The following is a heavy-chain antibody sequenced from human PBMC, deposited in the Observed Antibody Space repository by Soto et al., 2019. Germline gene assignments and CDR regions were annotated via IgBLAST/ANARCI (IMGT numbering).Heavy chain of an antibody. CDR1: GFTVSSYG. V-gene: IGHV3-30*03. J-gene: IGHJ4*02. CDR2: ISRDGGTK. D-gene: IGHD2-8*02. Sequence: QVQLVESGGGVVQPGRSLRLSCAASGFTVSSYGMHWVRQAPDKGLEWVAVISRDGGTKYYADSVKGRFTISRDNSRNTLFLEMNSLRGDDMAVYYCTGEVASGHWGQGTLVTVSS. CDR3: TGEVASGH.